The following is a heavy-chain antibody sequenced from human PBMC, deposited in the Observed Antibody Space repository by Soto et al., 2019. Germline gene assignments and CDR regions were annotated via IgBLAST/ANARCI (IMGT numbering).Heavy chain of an antibody. CDR1: GGTFSSYA. CDR2: IIPIFGTA. CDR3: ATPKRETGRWLQLDY. D-gene: IGHD5-12*01. V-gene: IGHV1-69*12. Sequence: QVQLVQSGAEVKKPGSSVKVSCKASGGTFSSYAISWVRQAPGQGLEWMGGIIPIFGTANYAQKFQGRVTITADESTSTAYMELGSLRSEDTAVYYCATPKRETGRWLQLDYWGQGTLVTVSS. J-gene: IGHJ4*02.